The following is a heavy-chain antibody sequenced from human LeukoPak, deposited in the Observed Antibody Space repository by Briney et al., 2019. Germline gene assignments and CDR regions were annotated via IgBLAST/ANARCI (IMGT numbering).Heavy chain of an antibody. V-gene: IGHV4-34*01. CDR3: ARKYSSSWSEDY. J-gene: IGHJ4*02. D-gene: IGHD6-13*01. Sequence: SETLSLTCAVYGGSFSGYYWSWLRQPPGKGLEWIGEINHSGSTNYNPSLKSRATISVDTSKNQFSLKLSSVTAADTAVYYCARKYSSSWSEDYWGQGTLVTVSS. CDR2: INHSGST. CDR1: GGSFSGYY.